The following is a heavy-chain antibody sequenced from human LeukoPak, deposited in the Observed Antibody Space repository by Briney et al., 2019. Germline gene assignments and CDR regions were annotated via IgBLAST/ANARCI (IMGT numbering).Heavy chain of an antibody. V-gene: IGHV1-2*02. CDR1: VYTFTGYY. D-gene: IGHD3-22*01. CDR3: ASGVYYYDSSGYYYRVEYFQH. Sequence: ASVKVSCKASVYTFTGYYMHWVRQAPGQGLEWMGWINPNSGGTNYAQKFQGRVTMTRDTSISTAYMELSRLRSDDTAVYYCASGVYYYDSSGYYYRVEYFQHWGQGTLVTVSS. CDR2: INPNSGGT. J-gene: IGHJ1*01.